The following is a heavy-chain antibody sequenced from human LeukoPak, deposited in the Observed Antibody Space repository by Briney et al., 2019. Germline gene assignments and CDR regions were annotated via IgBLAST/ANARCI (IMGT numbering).Heavy chain of an antibody. V-gene: IGHV3-21*01. D-gene: IGHD6-19*01. CDR3: ARGDKSSGWYFLDY. J-gene: IGHJ4*02. CDR1: GFTFSSYA. Sequence: GGSLRLSCAASGFTFSSYAMSWVRQAPGKGLEWVSSISSSSSHIYYTDSVKGRFTISRDNAKTSLNLQVSSLRAEDTAVYYCARGDKSSGWYFLDYWGRGTLVTVSS. CDR2: ISSSSSHI.